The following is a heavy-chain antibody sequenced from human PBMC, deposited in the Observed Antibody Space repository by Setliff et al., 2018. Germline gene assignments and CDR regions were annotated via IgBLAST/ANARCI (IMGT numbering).Heavy chain of an antibody. CDR2: IIPFFATT. D-gene: IGHD3-9*01. CDR1: GYTFTSYG. Sequence: SVKVSCKASGYTFTSYGISWVRQAPGQGLEWMGWIIPFFATTKYAQRFQGRVTITTDESTSTAYMELSSLRSEDTAVYYCARDRPPGDILTNYYYYMDVWGKGTTVTVSS. J-gene: IGHJ6*03. CDR3: ARDRPPGDILTNYYYYMDV. V-gene: IGHV1-69*05.